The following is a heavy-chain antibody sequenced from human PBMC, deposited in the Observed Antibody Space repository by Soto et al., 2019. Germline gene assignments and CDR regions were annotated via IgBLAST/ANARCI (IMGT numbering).Heavy chain of an antibody. V-gene: IGHV4-59*01. CDR1: GGSISSYN. J-gene: IGHJ4*02. D-gene: IGHD5-12*01. Sequence: PSGILSLTCTVSGGSISSYNWSWIRQPPGKGLEWIGYIYYSGSTNYNPSLKSRVTISVDTSKNQFSLKLSSVTAADTAVYYCARGGGWLQFNYWGQGTLVSVSS. CDR3: ARGGGWLQFNY. CDR2: IYYSGST.